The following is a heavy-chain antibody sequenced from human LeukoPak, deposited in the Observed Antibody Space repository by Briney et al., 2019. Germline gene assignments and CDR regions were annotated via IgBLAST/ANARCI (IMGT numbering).Heavy chain of an antibody. CDR2: ISSSSSYI. CDR1: GFTFSSYS. V-gene: IGHV3-21*01. J-gene: IGHJ4*02. Sequence: PGGSLRLSCAASGFTFSSYSMNWVRQAPGKGLEWVSSISSSSSYIYYADSVKGRFTISRDNAKNSLYLQMNSLRAEDTAVYYCARASDDYYDSGGFGSECWGQGTLVTVSS. CDR3: ARASDDYYDSGGFGSEC. D-gene: IGHD3-22*01.